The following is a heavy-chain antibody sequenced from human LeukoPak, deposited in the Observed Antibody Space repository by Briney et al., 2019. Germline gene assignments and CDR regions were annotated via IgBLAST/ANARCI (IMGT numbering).Heavy chain of an antibody. CDR1: GYTFTNFY. V-gene: IGHV1-46*01. D-gene: IGHD3-22*01. CDR2: ISPSSSST. J-gene: IGHJ4*02. CDR3: AGAGDYFDSSVYFSF. Sequence: GASVKVSCKASGYTFTNFYIRWVRQAPGQGLEWLGIISPSSSSTTYAQIFQGRVTMTSDTSTRTVYMELSSLRSEDTAVYYCAGAGDYFDSSVYFSFWGQGTLVTVSS.